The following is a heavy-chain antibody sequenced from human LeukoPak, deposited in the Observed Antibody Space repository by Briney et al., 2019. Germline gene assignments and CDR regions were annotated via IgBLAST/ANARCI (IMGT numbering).Heavy chain of an antibody. CDR2: ISGSGGST. Sequence: GGSLRLSCAASGFTFSSYAMSWVRQAPGKGLEWVSAISGSGGSTYYADSVKGRFTISRDNSKNTLYLQMNSLRAEDTAVYYCAKAGYYYGSGSPFDYWGQGTLVTVSS. V-gene: IGHV3-23*01. J-gene: IGHJ4*02. CDR3: AKAGYYYGSGSPFDY. CDR1: GFTFSSYA. D-gene: IGHD3-10*01.